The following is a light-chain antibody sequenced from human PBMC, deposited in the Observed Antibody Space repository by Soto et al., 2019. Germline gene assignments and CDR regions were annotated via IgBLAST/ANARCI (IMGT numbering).Light chain of an antibody. Sequence: QSALTQPASVSGSPGQSITISCTGTRSDVGSYNLVSWYQQHPGKAPKLMIYEGSKRPSGVSNRFSGSKSGNTASLTISGLQADDEAAYYCCSYAGSSTLVFGGGTKLTVL. CDR2: EGS. CDR3: CSYAGSSTLV. J-gene: IGLJ2*01. V-gene: IGLV2-23*01. CDR1: RSDVGSYNL.